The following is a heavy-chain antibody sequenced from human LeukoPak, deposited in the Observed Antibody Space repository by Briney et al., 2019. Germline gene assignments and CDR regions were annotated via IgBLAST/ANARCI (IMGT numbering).Heavy chain of an antibody. D-gene: IGHD3-3*01. CDR3: AKDLATIFGVVNY. Sequence: PGGSLRLSCAASGFTFSSHVMTWVRQAPGKGPEWVSGISGSGAGTYYADSVKGRFTISRDNSKNTLYLQMNSLRAEDTAVYYCAKDLATIFGVVNYWGQGTLVTVSS. J-gene: IGHJ4*02. CDR2: ISGSGAGT. V-gene: IGHV3-23*01. CDR1: GFTFSSHV.